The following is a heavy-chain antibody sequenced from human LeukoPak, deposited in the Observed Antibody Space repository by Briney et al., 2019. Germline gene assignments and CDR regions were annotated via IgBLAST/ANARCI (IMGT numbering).Heavy chain of an antibody. CDR1: GFTFDDYG. D-gene: IGHD6-13*01. J-gene: IGHJ6*03. CDR3: ARGGIAAAGTYGYYYYYYYMDV. V-gene: IGHV3-20*04. Sequence: GGSLRLSCAASGFTFDDYGMSWVRQAPGKGLEWVSGINWNGGSTGYADSVKGRFTISRDNAKNSLYLRMNSLRAEDTALYYCARGGIAAAGTYGYYYYYYYMDVWGKGTTVTVSS. CDR2: INWNGGST.